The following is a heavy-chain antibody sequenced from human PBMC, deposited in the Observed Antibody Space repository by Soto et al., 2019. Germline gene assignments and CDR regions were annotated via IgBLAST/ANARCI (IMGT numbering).Heavy chain of an antibody. D-gene: IGHD1-1*01. CDR1: VFIFANYG. CDR2: ITYEGSNK. V-gene: IGHV3-30*18. Sequence: GGSLRLSCAASVFIFANYGMHWVRQAPGKGLEWVALITYEGSNKYYADAVKGRFTISRDNAKNMVSLQMDSLRAEDTAVYYCAKARGANNWANYYGLDVWGQGTTVTVSS. J-gene: IGHJ6*02. CDR3: AKARGANNWANYYGLDV.